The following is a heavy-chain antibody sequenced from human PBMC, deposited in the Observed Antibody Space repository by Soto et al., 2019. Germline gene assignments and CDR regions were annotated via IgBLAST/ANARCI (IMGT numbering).Heavy chain of an antibody. Sequence: SGFTSRGFWMGWVRQAPGKGLEWVANIKEDATQKNYVDSVRGRFTISRDTATISLYLQMNSLRAEDTAVYYCTRDQFWCQGTLVTVSS. V-gene: IGHV3-7*05. CDR1: GFTSRGFW. CDR3: TRDQF. CDR2: IKEDATQK. J-gene: IGHJ4*02.